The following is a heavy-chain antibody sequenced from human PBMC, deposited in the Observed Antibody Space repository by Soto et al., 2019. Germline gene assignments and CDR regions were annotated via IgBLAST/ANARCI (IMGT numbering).Heavy chain of an antibody. D-gene: IGHD2-15*01. CDR3: AMWYCGSGNGLDDY. V-gene: IGHV4-59*01. CDR1: DGYISGYY. J-gene: IGHJ1*01. Sequence: SETLSLTCTVADGYISGYYWSWIRLPLGKGQEWLGYIYYSGSTNYNPYLRSRVTISLNTSEHQFSLILNSMTAADTAVYYCAMWYCGSGNGLDDYWGRRTLVTVS. CDR2: IYYSGST.